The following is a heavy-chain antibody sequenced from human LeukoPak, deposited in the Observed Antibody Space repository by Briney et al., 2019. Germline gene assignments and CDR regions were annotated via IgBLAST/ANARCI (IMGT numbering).Heavy chain of an antibody. J-gene: IGHJ4*02. D-gene: IGHD3-10*01. CDR1: GGSISSYY. V-gene: IGHV4-59*12. CDR3: ARFPPSGPVYGSGSYPFDY. CDR2: IYYSGST. Sequence: PSETLSLTCTVSGGSISSYYWSWIRQPPGKGLEWIGYIYYSGSTNYNPSLKSRVTISVDTSKNQFSLKLSSVTAADTAVYYCARFPPSGPVYGSGSYPFDYWGQGTLVTVSS.